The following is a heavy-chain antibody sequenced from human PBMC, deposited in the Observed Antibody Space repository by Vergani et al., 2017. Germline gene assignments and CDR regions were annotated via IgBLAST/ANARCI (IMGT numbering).Heavy chain of an antibody. CDR2: IYTSGST. CDR3: ARDIVVVPAANWFDP. D-gene: IGHD2-2*01. V-gene: IGHV4-4*07. CDR1: GGSISSYY. J-gene: IGHJ5*02. Sequence: QVQLQESGPGLVKPSETLSLTCTVSGGSISSYYWSWIRQPAGKGLEWIGRIYTSGSTNYNPSLKSRVTMSVDTSKNQFSLKLSSVPAADTAVYYCARDIVVVPAANWFDPWGQGTLVTVSS.